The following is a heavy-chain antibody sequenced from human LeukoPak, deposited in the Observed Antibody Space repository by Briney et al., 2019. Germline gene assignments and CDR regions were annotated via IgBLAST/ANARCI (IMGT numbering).Heavy chain of an antibody. CDR1: GGTFSSYA. V-gene: IGHV1-69*05. Sequence: GASVKVSCKASGGTFSSYAISWVRQAPGQGLEWMGGIIPIFGTANYAQKFQGRVTITTDESTSTAYIELSSLRSEDTAVYYCARHSFSHDAFDIWGQGTMVTVSS. D-gene: IGHD2/OR15-2a*01. CDR2: IIPIFGTA. J-gene: IGHJ3*02. CDR3: ARHSFSHDAFDI.